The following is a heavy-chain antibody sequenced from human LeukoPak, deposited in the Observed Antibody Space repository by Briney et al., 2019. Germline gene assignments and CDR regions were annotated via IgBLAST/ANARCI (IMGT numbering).Heavy chain of an antibody. CDR1: GFTFSSYG. CDR3: AKDSGYSYGYLDY. J-gene: IGHJ4*02. Sequence: QTGGSLRLSCAASGFTFSSYGVHWVRQAPGKGLEWVAVISYDGSNKYYAGSVKGRFTISRDNSKNTLYLQMNSLRAEDTAVYYCAKDSGYSYGYLDYWGQGTLVTVSS. V-gene: IGHV3-30*18. CDR2: ISYDGSNK. D-gene: IGHD5-18*01.